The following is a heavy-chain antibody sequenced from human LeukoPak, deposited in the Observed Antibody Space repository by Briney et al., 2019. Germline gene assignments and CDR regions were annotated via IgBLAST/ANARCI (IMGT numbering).Heavy chain of an antibody. CDR2: IYYSGST. CDR1: GGSISSYY. V-gene: IGHV4-59*07. J-gene: IGHJ1*01. CDR3: ARGGWYPESFQH. D-gene: IGHD6-19*01. Sequence: KASDPLSLTCTLSGGSISSYYWNWIRQPPGKGLEWIGYIYYSGSTNYNPSLKSRVTISVDTSKNQFSLKLSSVTAADTAVYYCARGGWYPESFQHWGQGALVTVSS.